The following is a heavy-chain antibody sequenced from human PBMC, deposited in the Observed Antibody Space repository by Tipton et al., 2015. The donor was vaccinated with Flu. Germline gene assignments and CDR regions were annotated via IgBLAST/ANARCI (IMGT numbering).Heavy chain of an antibody. V-gene: IGHV3-33*01. D-gene: IGHD3-10*01. CDR1: GFTFSSYG. CDR2: IWYDGSNK. Sequence: SLRLSCAASGFTFSSYGMHWVRQAPGKGLEWVAVIWYDGSNKYYADSVKGRFTISRDNSKNTLYLQMNSLRAEDTAVYYCARDQFRITMVQGLSSGFDPWGQGTLVTASS. J-gene: IGHJ5*02. CDR3: ARDQFRITMVQGLSSGFDP.